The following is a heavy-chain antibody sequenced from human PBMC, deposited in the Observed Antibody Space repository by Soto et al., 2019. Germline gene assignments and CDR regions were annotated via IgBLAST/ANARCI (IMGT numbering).Heavy chain of an antibody. J-gene: IGHJ4*02. CDR1: GGSISSSSYY. CDR2: IYYSGST. Sequence: NPSETLSLTCTVSGGSISSSSYYWGWIRQPPGKGLEWIGSIYYSGSTYYNPPLKSRVTISVDTSKNQFSLKLSSVTAADTAVYYCASPKNFYGDYKIWDYWGQGTLVTVSS. CDR3: ASPKNFYGDYKIWDY. V-gene: IGHV4-39*01. D-gene: IGHD4-17*01.